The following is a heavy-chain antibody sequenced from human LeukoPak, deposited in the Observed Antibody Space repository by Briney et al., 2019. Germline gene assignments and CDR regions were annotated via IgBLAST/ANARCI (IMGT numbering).Heavy chain of an antibody. V-gene: IGHV3-74*01. CDR1: GFTFSTYW. CDR3: ARGKNGDSLFDY. Sequence: GGSLRLSCAASGFTFSTYWMHWVRQAPGKGLVWVSQINTDGNSTTYADSVKGRFTVSRDNAKNTLYLQMSSLRAEDAAVYFCARGKNGDSLFDYWGQGTLVTVSS. J-gene: IGHJ4*02. CDR2: INTDGNST. D-gene: IGHD4-17*01.